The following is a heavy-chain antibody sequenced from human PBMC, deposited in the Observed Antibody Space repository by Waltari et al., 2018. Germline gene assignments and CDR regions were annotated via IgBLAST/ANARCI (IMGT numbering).Heavy chain of an antibody. J-gene: IGHJ3*02. D-gene: IGHD2-15*01. CDR3: ARVGGEDAFDI. CDR2: ISSSSSYI. CDR1: GFTFSSYS. V-gene: IGHV3-21*01. Sequence: EVQLVESGGGLVKPGGSLRLSCAASGFTFSSYSMNWVRQAPGKGLEWVSSISSSSSYIYYADSVKGRVTISRDNAKNSLYLQMNSLRAEDTAVYYCARVGGEDAFDIWGQGTMVTVSS.